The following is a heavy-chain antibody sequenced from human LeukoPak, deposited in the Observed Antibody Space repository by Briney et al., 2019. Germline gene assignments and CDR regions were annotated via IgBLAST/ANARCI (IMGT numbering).Heavy chain of an antibody. V-gene: IGHV1-8*01. Sequence: ASVKVSCKASGYTFTSYDINWVRQATGQGLEWMGWMNPNSGNTGYAQKFQGRVTMTRNTSISTAYMELSSLRSEDTAVYYCARDARGGDCFNYWGQGTLVTVSS. CDR1: GYTFTSYD. CDR2: MNPNSGNT. J-gene: IGHJ4*02. D-gene: IGHD2-21*02. CDR3: ARDARGGDCFNY.